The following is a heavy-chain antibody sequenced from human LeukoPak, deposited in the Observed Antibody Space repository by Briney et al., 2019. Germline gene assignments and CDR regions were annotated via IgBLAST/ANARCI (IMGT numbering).Heavy chain of an antibody. CDR3: ASQNYGDYLDY. D-gene: IGHD4-17*01. CDR1: GGSISSGGYY. Sequence: SETLSLTCIVSGGSISSGGYYWSWIRQHPGKGLEWIGYIYYSGSTYYNPSLKSRVTISVDTSKNQFSLKLSSVTAADTAVYYCASQNYGDYLDYWGQGTLVTVSS. J-gene: IGHJ4*02. CDR2: IYYSGST. V-gene: IGHV4-31*03.